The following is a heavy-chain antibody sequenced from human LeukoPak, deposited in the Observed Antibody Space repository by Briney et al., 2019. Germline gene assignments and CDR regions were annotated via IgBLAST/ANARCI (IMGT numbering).Heavy chain of an antibody. V-gene: IGHV3-23*01. Sequence: GGSLRLSCAASGFTFSSYAMGWVRQAPGKGLEWVSAISGSGGSTYYADSVKGRFTISRDNSKNTLYLQMNSLRAEDTAVYYCAKDDSSGYYYGNWFDPWGQGTLVTVSS. CDR1: GFTFSSYA. CDR3: AKDDSSGYYYGNWFDP. D-gene: IGHD3-22*01. CDR2: ISGSGGST. J-gene: IGHJ5*02.